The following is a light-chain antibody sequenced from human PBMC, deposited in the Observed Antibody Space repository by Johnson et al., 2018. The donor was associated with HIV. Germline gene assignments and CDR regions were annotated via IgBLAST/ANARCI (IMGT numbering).Light chain of an antibody. CDR1: SSNIGNNY. Sequence: HSVLTQPPSVSAAPGQKVTISCSGSSSNIGNNYVSWYQQLPGTAPKVLIYANKKRPSGIPDRFSGSKSGTSATLGITGLQTGDEADYYCGTWDSGLGAVYVFGPGTKVTVL. CDR2: ANK. CDR3: GTWDSGLGAVYV. V-gene: IGLV1-51*01. J-gene: IGLJ1*01.